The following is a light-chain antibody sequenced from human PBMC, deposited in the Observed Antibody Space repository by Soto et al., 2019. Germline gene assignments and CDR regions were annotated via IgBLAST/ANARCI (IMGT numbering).Light chain of an antibody. CDR3: QQYNSYRT. CDR1: QSVSSSY. Sequence: EIVMTQSPATLSVSPGERATLSCRASQSVSSSYLAWYQQKPGQAPRLLIYDASNRATGIPARFSGSGSGTDFTLTVSSLEPEDFAVYYCQQYNSYRTFGQGTKVDIK. V-gene: IGKV3D-15*01. CDR2: DAS. J-gene: IGKJ1*01.